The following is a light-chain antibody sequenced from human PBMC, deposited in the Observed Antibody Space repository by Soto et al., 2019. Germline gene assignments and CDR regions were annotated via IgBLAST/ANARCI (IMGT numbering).Light chain of an antibody. V-gene: IGKV3-15*01. CDR3: QQYNGWPIT. CDR2: GAS. J-gene: IGKJ5*01. CDR1: QSVGNN. Sequence: EIVMTQSPGTLSLSPGERDTLSCRASQSVGNNLAWHQQKPGQAPRLLIYGASTRATGFPARFSGSGSGTEFTLTISSLQSEDFAVYYCQQYNGWPITFGQGTRLEIK.